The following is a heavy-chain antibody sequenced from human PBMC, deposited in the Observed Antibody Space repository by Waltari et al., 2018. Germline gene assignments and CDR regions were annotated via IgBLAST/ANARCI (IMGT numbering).Heavy chain of an antibody. J-gene: IGHJ4*02. V-gene: IGHV3-30*02. Sequence: QVQLVESGGGVVQPGGSLRLSCAASGFTFSSYGMHWVRQAPGKGLEWVAFIRYDGSNKYNADAVKGRFTISRDNSKNTLYLQMNSLRAEDTAVYYCAKDSGMIVVANHQEGYWGQGTLVTVSS. CDR1: GFTFSSYG. D-gene: IGHD3-22*01. CDR2: IRYDGSNK. CDR3: AKDSGMIVVANHQEGY.